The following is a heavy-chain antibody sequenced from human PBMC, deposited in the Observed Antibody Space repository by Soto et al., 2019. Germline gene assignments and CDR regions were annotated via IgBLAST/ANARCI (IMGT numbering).Heavy chain of an antibody. CDR1: GFTFSSYG. D-gene: IGHD6-6*01. CDR3: AKDGPPPVGIAARRGYYFDY. V-gene: IGHV3-30*18. CDR2: ISYDGSSK. J-gene: IGHJ4*02. Sequence: GGSLRLSCAASGFTFSSYGMHWVRQAPGKGLEWVAVISYDGSSKYYADSVKGRFTISRDNSKNTLYLQMNSLRAEDTAVYYCAKDGPPPVGIAARRGYYFDYWGQGTLVTVSS.